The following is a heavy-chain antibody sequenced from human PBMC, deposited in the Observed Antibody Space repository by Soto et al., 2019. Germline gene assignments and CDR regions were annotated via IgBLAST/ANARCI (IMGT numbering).Heavy chain of an antibody. D-gene: IGHD3-10*01. CDR3: AGARVRDSYYYGMDV. CDR2: IIPILGIA. CDR1: GGTFSSYT. V-gene: IGHV1-69*02. Sequence: QVQLVQSGAEVKKPGSSVKVSCKASGGTFSSYTISWVRQAPGQGLEWMGRIIPILGIANYAQKFQGRVTITADKSTSTAYMELSSLRSEDTAVYYCAGARVRDSYYYGMDVWGQGTTVTVSS. J-gene: IGHJ6*02.